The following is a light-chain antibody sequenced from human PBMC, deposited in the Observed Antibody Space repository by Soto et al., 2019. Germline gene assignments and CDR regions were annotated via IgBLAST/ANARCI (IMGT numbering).Light chain of an antibody. CDR2: GTS. Sequence: EVVMTQSPATLSVSPGDRATLSCRASESIRSNLAWYQQKPGQAPRLLIYGTSTRATNIPARFSGSGSGTEFTLTNSSLQSEDFAVYFCQQYNDWPPITFGQGTRLESK. V-gene: IGKV3-15*01. J-gene: IGKJ5*01. CDR3: QQYNDWPPIT. CDR1: ESIRSN.